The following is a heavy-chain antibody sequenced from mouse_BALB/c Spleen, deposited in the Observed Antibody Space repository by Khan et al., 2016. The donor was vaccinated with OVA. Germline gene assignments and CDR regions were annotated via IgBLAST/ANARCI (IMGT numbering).Heavy chain of an antibody. CDR1: GYTFTNYG. V-gene: IGHV9-3-1*01. J-gene: IGHJ4*01. Sequence: QIQLVQSGPELKKPGETVKISCKASGYTFTNYGMNWVKQAPGKALKWMGWISTYTGEPTYADDFKGRFALSLEPSASTAYLQLNNLKTEDTDTSLCTRPPHFSYVLVYWGQGTSVTVSA. CDR2: ISTYTGEP. CDR3: TRPPHFSYVLVY.